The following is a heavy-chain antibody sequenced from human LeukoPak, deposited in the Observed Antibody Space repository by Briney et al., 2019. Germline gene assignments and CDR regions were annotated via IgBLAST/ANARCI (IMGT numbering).Heavy chain of an antibody. J-gene: IGHJ4*02. CDR3: ARGGALTSLAY. CDR1: GYTFSSHG. Sequence: GASVKVSCKASGYTFSSHGITWVRQAPGQGLEWMGWISAYNGNTNYAQKLQGRVTMITDTSTSTAYMELRNLRSDDTAVCYCARGGALTSLAYWGQGTPVTVSS. D-gene: IGHD4/OR15-4a*01. CDR2: ISAYNGNT. V-gene: IGHV1-18*01.